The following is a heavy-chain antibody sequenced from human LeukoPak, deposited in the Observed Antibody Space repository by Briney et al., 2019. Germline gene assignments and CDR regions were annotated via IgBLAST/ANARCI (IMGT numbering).Heavy chain of an antibody. D-gene: IGHD2-2*01. CDR2: IYYSGST. V-gene: IGHV4-59*01. CDR1: GRSISSYY. Sequence: SETLSLTCTVSGRSISSYYWSWIRQPPGKGREWIGYIYYSGSTKYNPSLKSRVTISVDASKTQFSLKLNSVTAADTAVYYCARGSRELYYFDYWGQGTLVIVSS. J-gene: IGHJ4*02. CDR3: ARGSRELYYFDY.